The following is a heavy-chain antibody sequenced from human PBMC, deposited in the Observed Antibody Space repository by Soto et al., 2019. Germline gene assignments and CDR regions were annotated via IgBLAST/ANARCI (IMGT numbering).Heavy chain of an antibody. CDR3: ARDQEPSTLYYDYYYMDV. J-gene: IGHJ6*03. V-gene: IGHV1-46*03. CDR1: GYTFTSYY. CDR2: INPSGGST. Sequence: QVQLVQSGAEVKKPGASVTVSCKASGYTFTSYYIHWVRQAPGQGLEWMGIINPSGGSTSYAQKFQGRVTMTRDTSTSTVYMEVSGLRSVDTAVYYCARDQEPSTLYYDYYYMDVWGKGTTVTVSS.